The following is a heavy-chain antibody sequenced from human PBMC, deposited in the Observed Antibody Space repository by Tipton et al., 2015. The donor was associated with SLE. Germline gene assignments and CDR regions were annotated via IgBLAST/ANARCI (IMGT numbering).Heavy chain of an antibody. J-gene: IGHJ1*01. CDR3: AREVRGVPPGY. CDR1: GGSISSYY. V-gene: IGHV4-34*01. CDR2: INHSGST. Sequence: TLSLTCTVSGGSISSYYWSWIRQPPGKGLEWIGEINHSGSTNYNPSLKSRVTISVDTSKNQFSLKLSSVTAADTAVYYCAREVRGVPPGYWGQGTVVTVSS. D-gene: IGHD3-10*01.